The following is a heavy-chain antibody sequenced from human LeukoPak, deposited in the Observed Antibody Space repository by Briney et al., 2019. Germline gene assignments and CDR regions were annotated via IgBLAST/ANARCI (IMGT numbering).Heavy chain of an antibody. CDR2: SNPKSGGT. V-gene: IGHV1-2*02. CDR3: ARVPRLEYYDSSGYQDY. J-gene: IGHJ4*02. Sequence: GASVTVSCKASVYTFTGYYMDWVRQAPGQGLEWMGWSNPKSGGTNYAQKFQGRVTMTRDTPFSTAYMELSRLRSDDTAVYYCARVPRLEYYDSSGYQDYWGQGTLVTVAS. CDR1: VYTFTGYY. D-gene: IGHD3-22*01.